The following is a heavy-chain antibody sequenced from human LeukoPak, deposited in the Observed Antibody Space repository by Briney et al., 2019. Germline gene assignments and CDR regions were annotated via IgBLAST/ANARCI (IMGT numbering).Heavy chain of an antibody. CDR1: GGSISSGGYS. D-gene: IGHD5-24*01. Sequence: PSQTLSLTCAVSGGSISSGGYSWSWIRQPPGKGLEWIGYIYYSGSTYYNPSLKSRVTISVDTSKNQFSLKLSSVTAADTAVYYCARADVSPLFDPWGQGTLVTVS. V-gene: IGHV4-31*11. J-gene: IGHJ5*02. CDR2: IYYSGST. CDR3: ARADVSPLFDP.